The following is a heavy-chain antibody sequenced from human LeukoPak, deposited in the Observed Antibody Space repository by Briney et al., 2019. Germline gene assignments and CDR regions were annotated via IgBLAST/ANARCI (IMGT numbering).Heavy chain of an antibody. CDR1: GFTFSSYA. J-gene: IGHJ3*02. Sequence: GGSLRLSCAASGFTFSSYAMTWVRQAPGKGLEWVSAISGSGADTYYADSVKGRFTISRDKSKNTLYLQMNSLRVEDTAVYYCAKRGQVDWNYIFAFDIWGQGTMVTVSS. D-gene: IGHD1-7*01. V-gene: IGHV3-23*01. CDR3: AKRGQVDWNYIFAFDI. CDR2: ISGSGADT.